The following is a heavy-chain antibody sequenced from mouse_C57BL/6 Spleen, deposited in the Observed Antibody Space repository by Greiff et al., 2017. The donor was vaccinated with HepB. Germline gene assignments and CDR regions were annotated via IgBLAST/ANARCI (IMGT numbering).Heavy chain of an antibody. Sequence: VQLQQSGPVLVKPGASVKMSCKASGFTFTDYYMNWVKQSHGKSLEWIGVINPYNGGTSYNQKFKGKATLTVDKSSSTAYMELNSLTSEDSAVYYCARRSTMVTCYAMDYWGQGTSVTVSS. CDR2: INPYNGGT. CDR3: ARRSTMVTCYAMDY. CDR1: GFTFTDYY. V-gene: IGHV1-19*01. D-gene: IGHD2-2*01. J-gene: IGHJ4*01.